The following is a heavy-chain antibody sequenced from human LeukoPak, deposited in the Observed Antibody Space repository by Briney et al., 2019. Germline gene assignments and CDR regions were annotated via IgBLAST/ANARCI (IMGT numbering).Heavy chain of an antibody. V-gene: IGHV3-9*01. Sequence: PGRSLRLSCAASGFTFDDYAMHWVRQAPGKGLEWVSGISWNSGSIGYADSVKGRFTISRDNAKNSLYLQMNSLRAEDTAVYYCARLRYSDYWGQGTLVTVSS. D-gene: IGHD2-21*01. CDR3: ARLRYSDY. CDR2: ISWNSGSI. CDR1: GFTFDDYA. J-gene: IGHJ4*02.